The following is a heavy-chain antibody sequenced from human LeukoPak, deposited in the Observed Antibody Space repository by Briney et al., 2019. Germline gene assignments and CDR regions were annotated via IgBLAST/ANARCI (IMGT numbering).Heavy chain of an antibody. CDR1: GFTFSSYG. J-gene: IGHJ2*01. V-gene: IGHV3-33*01. CDR2: IWYDGSNK. CDR3: ARDYMAPYWYFDL. D-gene: IGHD5-24*01. Sequence: GGSLRLSCAASGFTFSSYGMHWVRQAPGKGLEWVAVIWYDGSNKYYADSVKGRFTISRDNSKNTLYLQMNSLRAEDTAVYYCARDYMAPYWYFDLWGRGTLVTVSS.